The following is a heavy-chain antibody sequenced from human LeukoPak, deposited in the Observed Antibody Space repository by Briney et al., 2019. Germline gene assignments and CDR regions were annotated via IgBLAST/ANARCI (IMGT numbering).Heavy chain of an antibody. CDR3: ARDQDTGGSGPP. Sequence: ASVKVSCKASGYTFTGYYMHWVRQAPGQGLEWMGWINPNSGGTHYAQKFQGRVTITADKSTSTAYMELSSLRSEDTAVYYCARDQDTGGSGPPWGQGTLVTVSS. CDR1: GYTFTGYY. D-gene: IGHD6-19*01. CDR2: INPNSGGT. J-gene: IGHJ5*02. V-gene: IGHV1-2*02.